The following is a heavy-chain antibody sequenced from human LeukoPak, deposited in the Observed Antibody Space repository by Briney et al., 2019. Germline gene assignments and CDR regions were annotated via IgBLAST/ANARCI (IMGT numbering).Heavy chain of an antibody. J-gene: IGHJ4*02. V-gene: IGHV3-33*01. CDR1: RFTFSTYG. D-gene: IGHD3-22*01. CDR3: ARDLPDSRIDY. CDR2: IWHAGSNK. Sequence: GRSLRLSCEVSRFTFSTYGMHWVRQAPGKGLESVAVIWHAGSNKYYTDAVKGRFTISRDNSKNTLYLQMNSLRAEDMAVYYCARDLPDSRIDYWGQGTLVTVCS.